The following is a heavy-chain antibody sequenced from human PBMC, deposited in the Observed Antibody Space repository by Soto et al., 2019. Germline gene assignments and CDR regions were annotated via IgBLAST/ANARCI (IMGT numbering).Heavy chain of an antibody. V-gene: IGHV4-31*03. D-gene: IGHD3-22*01. CDR3: AREYYYDSSGPPEGWFDP. Sequence: QVQLQESGPGLVKPSQTLSLTCTVSGGSISSGGYYWSWIRQHPGKGLEWIGYIYYSGSTYYNPSLTSRVTISVDTSKNQFSLKLSSVTAADTAVYYCAREYYYDSSGPPEGWFDPWGQGTLVTVSS. CDR2: IYYSGST. CDR1: GGSISSGGYY. J-gene: IGHJ5*02.